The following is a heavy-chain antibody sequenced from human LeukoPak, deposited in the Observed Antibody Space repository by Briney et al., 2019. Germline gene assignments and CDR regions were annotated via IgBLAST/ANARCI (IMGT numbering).Heavy chain of an antibody. CDR3: ARGAYYYDSSGYAY. D-gene: IGHD3-22*01. CDR1: GGSISSYY. CDR2: IYYGGST. J-gene: IGHJ4*02. V-gene: IGHV4-59*01. Sequence: PLETLSLTCTVSGGSISSYYWSWIRQPPGKGLEWIGYIYYGGSTNYNPSLKSRVTISVDTSKNQFSLKLSSVTAADTAVYYCARGAYYYDSSGYAYWGQGTLVTVSS.